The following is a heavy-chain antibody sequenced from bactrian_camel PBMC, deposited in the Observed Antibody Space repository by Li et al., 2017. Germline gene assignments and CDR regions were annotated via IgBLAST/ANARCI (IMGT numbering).Heavy chain of an antibody. Sequence: DVQLVESGGGTAQAGGALRLSCATSFVPADYYMAWFRQAPGKEREGIASINERSRTRYADSVSGRFTIFRDDFKKTLYLQMNDLEPEDTAMYYCARGINGYFLSLTESDYSVWGQGTQVTVS. CDR1: FVPADYY. CDR2: INERSRT. J-gene: IGHJ4*01. CDR3: ARGINGYFLSLTESDYSV. D-gene: IGHD4*01. V-gene: IGHV3S42*01.